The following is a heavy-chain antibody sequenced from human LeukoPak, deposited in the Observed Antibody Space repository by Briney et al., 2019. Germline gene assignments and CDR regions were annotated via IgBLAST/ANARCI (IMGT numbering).Heavy chain of an antibody. Sequence: SETLSLTCAVYGGSFSGYYWSWIRQPPGKGLEWIGEINHSGSTNYNPSLKSRVTISVDTSKNQFSLKLSSVTAADTAVYYCARGHNPPNFYVWGSYRHRDSWGQGTLVTVSS. D-gene: IGHD3-16*02. V-gene: IGHV4-34*01. J-gene: IGHJ4*02. CDR2: INHSGST. CDR1: GGSFSGYY. CDR3: ARGHNPPNFYVWGSYRHRDS.